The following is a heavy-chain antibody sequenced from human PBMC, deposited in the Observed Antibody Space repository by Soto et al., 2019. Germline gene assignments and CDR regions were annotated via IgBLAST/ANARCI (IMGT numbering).Heavy chain of an antibody. CDR2: ISGSGGST. CDR3: AKVNRGDAVVEAATGDY. J-gene: IGHJ4*02. Sequence: VQLLESGGGLVQPGGSLRLSCAASGFTFSSYAMSWVRQAPGKGLEWVSGISGSGGSTYYGDSVKGRFTISRDNSKNTLYLQMSSLRAEDTAVYYCAKVNRGDAVVEAATGDYWGQGTLVTVSS. D-gene: IGHD2-15*01. V-gene: IGHV3-23*01. CDR1: GFTFSSYA.